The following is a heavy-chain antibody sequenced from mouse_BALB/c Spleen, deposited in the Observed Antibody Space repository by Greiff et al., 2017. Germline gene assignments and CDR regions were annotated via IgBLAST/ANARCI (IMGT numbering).Heavy chain of an antibody. CDR3: TRPRYGNYGAMDY. J-gene: IGHJ4*01. V-gene: IGHV1-69*02. CDR1: GYTFTSYW. D-gene: IGHD2-10*02. Sequence: VQLQQPGAELVRPGASVKLSCKASGYTFTSYWINWVKQRPGQGLEWIGNIYPSDSYTNYNQKFKDKATLTVDKSSSTAYMQLSSPTSEDSAVYYCTRPRYGNYGAMDYWGQGTSVTVSS. CDR2: IYPSDSYT.